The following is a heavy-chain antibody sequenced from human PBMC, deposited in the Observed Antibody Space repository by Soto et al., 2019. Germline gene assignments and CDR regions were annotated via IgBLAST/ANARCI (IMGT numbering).Heavy chain of an antibody. Sequence: QVQLQQWGAGLLKPSETLSLTCAVYGGSFSGYYWSWIRQPPGKGLEWIGEINHSGSTNYNPSLKSRVTISVDTSKNQFSLKLSSVTAADTAVYCCARGANLYSSSWYYVYWGQGTLVTVSS. V-gene: IGHV4-34*01. D-gene: IGHD6-13*01. CDR2: INHSGST. CDR1: GGSFSGYY. CDR3: ARGANLYSSSWYYVY. J-gene: IGHJ4*02.